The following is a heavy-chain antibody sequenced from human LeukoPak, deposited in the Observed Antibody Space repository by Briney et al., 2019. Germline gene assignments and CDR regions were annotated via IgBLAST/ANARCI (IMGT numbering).Heavy chain of an antibody. J-gene: IGHJ4*02. Sequence: SETLSLTCTVSGGSISSSSYYWGWIRQPPGKGLEWIGSIYYSGSTYYSPSLKSRVTISVDTSKNQFSLKLSSVTAADTAVYYCATQHISYGSGTFDYWGQGTLVTVSS. V-gene: IGHV4-39*01. CDR2: IYYSGST. CDR1: GGSISSSSYY. CDR3: ATQHISYGSGTFDY. D-gene: IGHD3-10*01.